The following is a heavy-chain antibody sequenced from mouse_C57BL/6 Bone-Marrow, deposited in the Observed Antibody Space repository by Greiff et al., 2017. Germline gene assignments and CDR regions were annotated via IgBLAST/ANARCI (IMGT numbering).Heavy chain of an antibody. D-gene: IGHD1-1*01. CDR3: ARRGGSSYWYFDV. CDR1: GFTFSDYG. CDR2: ISNLAYSI. Sequence: EVKVVESGGGLVQPGGSLKLSCAASGFTFSDYGMAWVRQAPRKGPEWVAFISNLAYSIYYADTVTGRFTISRENAKNTLYLGMSSLRSEDTAMYYCARRGGSSYWYFDVWGTGTTVTVSS. V-gene: IGHV5-15*04. J-gene: IGHJ1*03.